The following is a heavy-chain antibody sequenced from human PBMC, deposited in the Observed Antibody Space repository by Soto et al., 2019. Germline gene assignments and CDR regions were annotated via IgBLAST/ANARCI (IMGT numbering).Heavy chain of an antibody. J-gene: IGHJ3*01. D-gene: IGHD3-10*01. CDR2: IYYSGST. CDR3: ARVWGGAFDF. V-gene: IGHV4-59*01. CDR1: GGSISSYY. Sequence: ETLSLTCTVSGGSISSYYWSWIRQPPGKGLEWIGYIYYSGSTNYNPSLKSRVTISVDTSKNQFSLNLSSVAAADTAVYYCARVWGGAFDFWGQGTMVTVSS.